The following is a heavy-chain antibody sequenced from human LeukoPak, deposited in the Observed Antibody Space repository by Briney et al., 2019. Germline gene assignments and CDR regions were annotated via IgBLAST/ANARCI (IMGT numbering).Heavy chain of an antibody. CDR3: ARGARGSFDY. V-gene: IGHV4-34*01. CDR1: GGSFSGYY. D-gene: IGHD2-15*01. CDR2: INHSGST. Sequence: SETLSLTCAVYGGSFSGYYWSWIRQPPGKGLEWIGEINHSGSTNYNPSLKSRVTISVDTSKNQFSLKLSSVTAADTAVYYCARGARGSFDYWGQGTLVTVSS. J-gene: IGHJ4*02.